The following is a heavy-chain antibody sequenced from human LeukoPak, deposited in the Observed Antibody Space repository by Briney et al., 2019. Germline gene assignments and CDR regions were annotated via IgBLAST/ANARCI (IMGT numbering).Heavy chain of an antibody. V-gene: IGHV3-7*01. CDR3: ARVTGRIAAAGTGTFYYYGMDV. J-gene: IGHJ6*02. CDR1: GFTFSSYW. Sequence: GGSLRLSCAASGFTFSSYWMSWVRQAPGKGLEWVANIKQDGSEKYYVDSVKGRFTISRDNAKNSLYLQMNSLRAEDTAVYYCARVTGRIAAAGTGTFYYYGMDVWGQGTTVTVSS. D-gene: IGHD6-13*01. CDR2: IKQDGSEK.